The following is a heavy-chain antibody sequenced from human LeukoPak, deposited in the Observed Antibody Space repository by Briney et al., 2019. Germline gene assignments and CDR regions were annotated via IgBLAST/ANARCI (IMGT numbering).Heavy chain of an antibody. V-gene: IGHV3-53*01. J-gene: IGHJ6*02. CDR2: IFSGGST. D-gene: IGHD3-16*01. CDR1: EFSVSDSY. Sequence: PGGSLRLSCAASEFSVSDSYMSWVRQAPGKGRQGVSVIFSGGSTYYTDSVKGRFTLSRDNSKNTLYLQMNSLRAEDTAVYYCAPWGKADYDYYYGMDVWGQGTTVTVSS. CDR3: APWGKADYDYYYGMDV.